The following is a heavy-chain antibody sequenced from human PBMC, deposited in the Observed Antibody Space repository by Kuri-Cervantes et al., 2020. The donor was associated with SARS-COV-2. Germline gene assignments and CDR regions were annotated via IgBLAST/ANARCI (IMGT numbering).Heavy chain of an antibody. CDR1: GFPFNTYA. CDR3: AKRVGSRGGAFDF. V-gene: IGHV3-23*01. CDR2: ISNSGDTT. D-gene: IGHD1-14*01. J-gene: IGHJ4*02. Sequence: GESLKISCAASGFPFNTYAMTWVRQAPGKGLEWVASISNSGDTTAYADSVRGRFTVSRDNFENTLHLQMYSLRFEDTAIYFCAKRVGSRGGAFDFWGQGSLVTVSS.